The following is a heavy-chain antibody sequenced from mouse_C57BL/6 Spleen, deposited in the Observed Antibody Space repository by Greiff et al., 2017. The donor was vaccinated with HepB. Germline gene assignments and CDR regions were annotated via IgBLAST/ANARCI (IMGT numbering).Heavy chain of an antibody. J-gene: IGHJ2*01. Sequence: EVMLVESEGGLVQPGSSMKLSCTASGFTFSDYYMAWVRQVPEKGLEWVANINYDGSSTYYLDSLKSRFIISRDNAKNILYLQMSSLKSEDTATYYCARVLRYFDYWGQGTTLTVSS. CDR3: ARVLRYFDY. V-gene: IGHV5-16*01. D-gene: IGHD2-12*01. CDR1: GFTFSDYY. CDR2: INYDGSST.